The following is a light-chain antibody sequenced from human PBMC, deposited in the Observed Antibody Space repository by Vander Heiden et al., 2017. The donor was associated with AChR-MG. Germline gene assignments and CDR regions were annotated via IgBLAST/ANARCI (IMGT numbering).Light chain of an antibody. CDR1: QSLIHRDGNTY. Sequence: DIVMTPTPLSSPVTLGQPASISCRSSQSLIHRDGNTYLHWLQQGPGQHHRLLIYKISNRFSGVPDRFSGSGAGTDFAVTISRVESEDVGVYYCTQATQFPYTFGQGTKLEIK. J-gene: IGKJ2*01. CDR2: KIS. CDR3: TQATQFPYT. V-gene: IGKV2-24*01.